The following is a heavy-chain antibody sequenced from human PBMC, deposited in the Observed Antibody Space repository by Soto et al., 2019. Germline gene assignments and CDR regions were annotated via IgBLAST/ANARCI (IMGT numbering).Heavy chain of an antibody. CDR1: GYTFTSYG. D-gene: IGHD1-1*01. J-gene: IGHJ4*02. Sequence: QVPLVQSGAEVKKPGASVKVSCKASGYTFTSYGLIWVRQAPGQGLEWMGWISAHNGNTNYAQKLQGRVTMTTDTSTSTAYMELRSLRSHDTAVYFCARDGSHRKQRDYWGQGTLVTVSS. V-gene: IGHV1-18*01. CDR2: ISAHNGNT. CDR3: ARDGSHRKQRDY.